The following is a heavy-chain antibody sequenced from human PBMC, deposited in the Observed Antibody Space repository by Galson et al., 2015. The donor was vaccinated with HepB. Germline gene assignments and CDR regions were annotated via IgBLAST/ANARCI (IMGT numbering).Heavy chain of an antibody. D-gene: IGHD3-3*01. CDR3: ARDARHRPILFDP. V-gene: IGHV3-7*03. J-gene: IGHJ5*02. Sequence: ETLSLTCAVDGGAFSGYFWSWIRQAPGKGLEWVACINQDGSEKNYVDSVKGRFTISRDNARNSLFLQMNTLRVEDTAVYYCARDARHRPILFDPWGQGTLVTVSS. CDR2: INQDGSEK. CDR1: GGAFSGYF.